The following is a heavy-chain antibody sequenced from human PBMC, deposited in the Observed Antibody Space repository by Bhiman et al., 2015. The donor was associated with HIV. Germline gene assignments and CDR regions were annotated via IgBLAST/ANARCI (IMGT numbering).Heavy chain of an antibody. V-gene: IGHV3-23*01. CDR2: ISGSGGST. D-gene: IGHD2-21*01. Sequence: EVQMLESGGGLVQPGGSLRLSCAASGFTFSNYDMNWVRQAPGKGLEWVSSISGSGGSTYYADSVKGRFTISRDNSKSTLYLQMNSLRAEDTAVYYCARLIVVVIANYWYFDLWGRGTLVTVSS. CDR3: ARLIVVVIANYWYFDL. J-gene: IGHJ2*01. CDR1: GFTFSNYD.